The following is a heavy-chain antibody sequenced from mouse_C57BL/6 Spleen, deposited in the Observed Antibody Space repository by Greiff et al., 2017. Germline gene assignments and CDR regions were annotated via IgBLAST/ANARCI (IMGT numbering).Heavy chain of an antibody. J-gene: IGHJ2*01. D-gene: IGHD1-1*01. Sequence: EVQLQQSGPELVKPGASVKISCKASGYTFTDYYMNWVKQSHGKSLEWIGDINPNNGGTSYNQKFKGKATLTVDKSSSTAYMELRSLTSEDSAVYYCAYYGSTQFDYWGQGTTLTVSS. CDR1: GYTFTDYY. CDR2: INPNNGGT. CDR3: AYYGSTQFDY. V-gene: IGHV1-26*01.